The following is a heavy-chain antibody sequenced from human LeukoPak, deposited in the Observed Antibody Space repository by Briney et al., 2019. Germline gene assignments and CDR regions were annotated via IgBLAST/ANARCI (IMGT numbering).Heavy chain of an antibody. J-gene: IGHJ6*03. Sequence: GGSLRLSCAASGFTFDDYAMHWVRQAPGKGLEWVSLISWDGGSTYYADSVKGRFTISRDNSKNSLYLQMNSLRAEDTALYYCAKGGATTRYYYYYYMDVWGKGTTVTVSS. CDR2: ISWDGGST. CDR1: GFTFDDYA. D-gene: IGHD1-26*01. V-gene: IGHV3-43D*04. CDR3: AKGGATTRYYYYYYMDV.